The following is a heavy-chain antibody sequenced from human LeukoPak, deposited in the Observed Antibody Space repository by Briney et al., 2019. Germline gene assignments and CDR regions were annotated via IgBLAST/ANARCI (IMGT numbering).Heavy chain of an antibody. V-gene: IGHV5-51*01. CDR1: GYTFTTSW. CDR3: ARARFCSSGTCYAEN. CDR2: IYPGDSDT. J-gene: IGHJ4*02. Sequence: GESLKISCQGSGYTFTTSWIGWVRQMPGKGREWMGIIYPGDSDTRYSPSFQGQVTISVDKSISTAFLQWSSLKASDTAMYYCARARFCSSGTCYAENWGQGTLVTVSS. D-gene: IGHD2-15*01.